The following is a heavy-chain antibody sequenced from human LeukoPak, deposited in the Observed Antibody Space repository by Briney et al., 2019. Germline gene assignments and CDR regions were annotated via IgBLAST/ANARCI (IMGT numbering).Heavy chain of an antibody. J-gene: IGHJ4*02. Sequence: SVKVSCKASGGTFSSYAISWVRQAPGQGLEWMGGIIPIFGTANYGQKFQGRVTITADESTSTAYMELSSLRSEDTAVYYCARSYYDSSVTPTIFDYWGQGTLVTVSS. CDR1: GGTFSSYA. CDR3: ARSYYDSSVTPTIFDY. V-gene: IGHV1-69*13. CDR2: IIPIFGTA. D-gene: IGHD3-22*01.